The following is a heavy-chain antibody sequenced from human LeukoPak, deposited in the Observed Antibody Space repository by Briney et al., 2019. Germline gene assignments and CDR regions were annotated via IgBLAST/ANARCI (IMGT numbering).Heavy chain of an antibody. CDR2: ISYDGSNN. Sequence: PGGSLRLSCAASGGTFSSYAMHWVRQAPGKGLEWVAVISYDGSNNYYADSVKGRFTISRDNSKNTLYLQMNSLRAEDTAVYYCARAGTVTTNHDAFDIWGQGTMVTVSS. D-gene: IGHD4-17*01. CDR3: ARAGTVTTNHDAFDI. CDR1: GGTFSSYA. V-gene: IGHV3-30*04. J-gene: IGHJ3*02.